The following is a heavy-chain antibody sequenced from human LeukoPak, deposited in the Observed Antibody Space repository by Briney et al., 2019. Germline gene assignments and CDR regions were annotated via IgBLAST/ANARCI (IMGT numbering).Heavy chain of an antibody. CDR3: ARTSIAARRANAFDI. CDR2: IYHSGST. J-gene: IGHJ3*02. V-gene: IGHV4-30-2*01. CDR1: GGSISSGGYS. D-gene: IGHD6-6*01. Sequence: SETLSLTCAVSGGSISSGGYSWSWIRQPPGKGLEWIGYIYHSGSTYYNPSLKSRVTISVDRSKNQFSLKLSSVTAADTAVYYCARTSIAARRANAFDIWGQGTMVTAFS.